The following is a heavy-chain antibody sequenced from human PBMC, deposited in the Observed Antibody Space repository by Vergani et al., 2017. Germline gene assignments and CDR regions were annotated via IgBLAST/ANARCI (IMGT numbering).Heavy chain of an antibody. J-gene: IGHJ4*02. Sequence: EVQLVESGGGLVPPGRSLRLSCAASGFSFSSYAMSWVRQAPGKGLEWVSAISGSGGSTYYADSVKGRFTISRDNSKNTLYLQMNSLRAEDTAVYYCAKDSSGWYSPVYWGQGTLVTVSS. D-gene: IGHD6-19*01. CDR3: AKDSSGWYSPVY. CDR1: GFSFSSYA. V-gene: IGHV3-23*04. CDR2: ISGSGGST.